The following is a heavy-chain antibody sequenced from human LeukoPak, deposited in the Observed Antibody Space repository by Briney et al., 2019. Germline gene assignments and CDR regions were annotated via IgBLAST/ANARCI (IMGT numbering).Heavy chain of an antibody. CDR3: ARDMKAYCSSTSCPFDY. D-gene: IGHD2-2*01. J-gene: IGHJ4*02. CDR2: ISAYNGNT. V-gene: IGHV1-18*01. Sequence: ASVKVSCKASGYTFTSYGISWVRQAPGQGLEWMGWISAYNGNTNYAQKLQGRVTMTTDTSTSTAYMELRSLRSDDTAVYYCARDMKAYCSSTSCPFDYWGQGTLVTVSS. CDR1: GYTFTSYG.